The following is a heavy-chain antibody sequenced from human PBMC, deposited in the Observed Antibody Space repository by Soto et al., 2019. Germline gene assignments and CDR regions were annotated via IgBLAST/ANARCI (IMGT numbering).Heavy chain of an antibody. Sequence: PSETLSLTCSVSGDSIGSGGHYWNWIRQHPGKGLEWIGYIYYSGTTYYNPSLKSRVTISVDTSKNQFSLKLSSVSAADTALYYCARCSLVVVPAPGFDPWGRGTLVTVSS. CDR1: GDSIGSGGHY. V-gene: IGHV4-31*03. J-gene: IGHJ5*02. D-gene: IGHD2-2*01. CDR3: ARCSLVVVPAPGFDP. CDR2: IYYSGTT.